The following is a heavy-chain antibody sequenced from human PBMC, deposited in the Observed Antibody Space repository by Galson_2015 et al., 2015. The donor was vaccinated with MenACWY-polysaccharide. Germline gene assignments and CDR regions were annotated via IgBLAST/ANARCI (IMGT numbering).Heavy chain of an antibody. CDR3: AKLFSYCSSTSCYDY. D-gene: IGHD2-2*01. CDR1: GFTFSSTA. J-gene: IGHJ4*02. CDR2: ISDSGDST. V-gene: IGHV3-23*01. Sequence: AVSGFTFSSTAMTWVRQAPGKGLEWVSAISDSGDSTYYADSVKGRFTISRDNSKNTLYLHINSLRAEDTAVYYCAKLFSYCSSTSCYDYWGQGTLVTVSS.